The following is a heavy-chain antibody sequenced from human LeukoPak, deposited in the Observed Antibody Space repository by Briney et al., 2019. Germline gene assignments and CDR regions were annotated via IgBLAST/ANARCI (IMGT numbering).Heavy chain of an antibody. Sequence: AGGSLRLSCAVFGSTVISDCTSSVPEAPRKGRWWGASIKQDGSENYNVDSVKGRFTISRDNAKISLYLQMNSLRAEDTAVYYCARGVESYDFWSGYGGPYFDYWGQGTLVTVSS. V-gene: IGHV3-7*01. CDR1: GSTVISDC. J-gene: IGHJ4*02. CDR3: ARGVESYDFWSGYGGPYFDY. D-gene: IGHD3-3*01. CDR2: IKQDGSEN.